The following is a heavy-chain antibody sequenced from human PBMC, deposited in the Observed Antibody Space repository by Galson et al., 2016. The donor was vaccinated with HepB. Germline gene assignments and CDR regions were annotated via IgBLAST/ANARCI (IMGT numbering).Heavy chain of an antibody. CDR1: GFTFSSYG. CDR2: IWYDGSNK. V-gene: IGHV3-33*06. Sequence: SLRLSCAASGFTFSSYGTHWVRQAPGKGLEWVACIWYDGSNKYYANSVKGRFTISRDNSKNTLYLQMNSLRAEDTAVYYCAKGYGLWDYWGQGTLVTVSS. CDR3: AKGYGLWDY. J-gene: IGHJ4*02. D-gene: IGHD5-18*01.